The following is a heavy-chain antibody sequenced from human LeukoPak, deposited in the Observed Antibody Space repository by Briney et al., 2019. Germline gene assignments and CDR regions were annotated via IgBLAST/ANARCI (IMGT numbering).Heavy chain of an antibody. CDR2: ISSSGSTI. D-gene: IGHD3-10*02. V-gene: IGHV3-48*03. Sequence: GGSLRLSCAASGFTFSSYEMNWVRQAPGKGLVWVSYISSSGSTIYYTDSVKGRFTISRDNAKNSLYLQMNSLRAEDTAVYYCAELGITMIGGVWGKGTTVTISS. CDR3: AELGITMIGGV. J-gene: IGHJ6*04. CDR1: GFTFSSYE.